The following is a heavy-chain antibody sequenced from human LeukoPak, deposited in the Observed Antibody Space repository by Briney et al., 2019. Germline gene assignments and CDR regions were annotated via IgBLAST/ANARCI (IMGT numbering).Heavy chain of an antibody. V-gene: IGHV4-34*01. D-gene: IGHD6-13*01. CDR1: GGSFSGYY. Sequence: KTSETLSLTCAVYGGSFSGYYWSWIRQPPGKGLEWIGEINHSGSTNYNPSLKSRVTISVDTSKNQFSLKLSSVTAADTAVYYCARDRRYSSSWYWGGYYYYGMDVWGQGTTVTVSS. J-gene: IGHJ6*02. CDR2: INHSGST. CDR3: ARDRRYSSSWYWGGYYYYGMDV.